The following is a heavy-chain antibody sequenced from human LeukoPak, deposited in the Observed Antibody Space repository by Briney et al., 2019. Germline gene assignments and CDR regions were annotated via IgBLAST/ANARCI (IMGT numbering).Heavy chain of an antibody. D-gene: IGHD2-2*01. J-gene: IGHJ6*02. CDR2: INSDDSRT. CDR1: GFTLSNYW. CDR3: ARGGTPKSSIVVIPASIDYDYYGMDV. Sequence: PGGSLRLSCAASGFTLSNYWMHWVRQVPGKGLVWVSRINSDDSRTTYADSVKGRFTISRDNAKNTLYLQMNSLRADDTAVYYCARGGTPKSSIVVIPASIDYDYYGMDVWGQGTTVTIS. V-gene: IGHV3-74*01.